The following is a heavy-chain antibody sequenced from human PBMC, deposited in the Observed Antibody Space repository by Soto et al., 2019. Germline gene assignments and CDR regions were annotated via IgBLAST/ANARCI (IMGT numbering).Heavy chain of an antibody. D-gene: IGHD2-15*01. J-gene: IGHJ4*02. CDR1: GGSISSYY. CDR2: IYTSGST. V-gene: IGHV4-4*07. Sequence: SETLSLTCTVSGGSISSYYWSWIRQPAGKGLEWIGRIYTSGSTNYNPSLKSRVTMSVDTSKDQFSLKLSSVTAADTAVYYCAREGLVVVAAIPGYCDYWGQGTLVTVSS. CDR3: AREGLVVVAAIPGYCDY.